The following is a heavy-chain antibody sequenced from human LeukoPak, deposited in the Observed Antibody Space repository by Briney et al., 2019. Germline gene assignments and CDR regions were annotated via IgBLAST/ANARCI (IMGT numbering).Heavy chain of an antibody. CDR1: GFTFSSYG. Sequence: GRSLRLSCAASGFTFSSYGMHWVRQAPGKGLEWVAVIWYDGSNKYYADSVKGRFTISRDNSKNTLYLQMNSLRAEDTAVYYCARDGTPTTMIVVPGAFDYWGQGTLVTVSS. D-gene: IGHD3-22*01. CDR2: IWYDGSNK. J-gene: IGHJ4*02. CDR3: ARDGTPTTMIVVPGAFDY. V-gene: IGHV3-33*01.